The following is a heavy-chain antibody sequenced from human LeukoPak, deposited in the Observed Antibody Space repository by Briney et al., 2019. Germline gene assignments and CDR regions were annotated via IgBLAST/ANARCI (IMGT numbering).Heavy chain of an antibody. V-gene: IGHV4-59*01. D-gene: IGHD3-3*01. Sequence: PSETLSLTCAVYGGSISSYYWSWIRQPPGKGLEWIGYIYYSGSTNYNPSLKSRVTISVDTSKNQFSLKLSSVTAADTAVYYCARVGGAYYDFWSGYYLSSYFDYWGQGTLVTVSS. CDR2: IYYSGST. J-gene: IGHJ4*02. CDR3: ARVGGAYYDFWSGYYLSSYFDY. CDR1: GGSISSYY.